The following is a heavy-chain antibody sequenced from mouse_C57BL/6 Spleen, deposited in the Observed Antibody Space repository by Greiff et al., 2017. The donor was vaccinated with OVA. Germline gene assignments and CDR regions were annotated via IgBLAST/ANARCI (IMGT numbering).Heavy chain of an antibody. J-gene: IGHJ3*01. CDR3: ARREFAY. V-gene: IGHV5-9*01. Sequence: DVMLVESGGGLVKPGGSLKLSCAASGFTFSSYTMSWVRQTPEKRLEWVATISGGGGNTYYPDSVKGRFTISRDNAKNTLYLQMSSLRSEDTALYYCARREFAYWGQGTLVTVSA. CDR1: GFTFSSYT. CDR2: ISGGGGNT.